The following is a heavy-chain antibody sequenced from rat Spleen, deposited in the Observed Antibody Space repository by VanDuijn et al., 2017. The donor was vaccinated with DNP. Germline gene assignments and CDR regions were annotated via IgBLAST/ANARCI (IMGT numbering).Heavy chain of an antibody. CDR2: ITYEGSDT. J-gene: IGHJ2*01. Sequence: EVQLVESGGGLVQPGRSLKLSCAASGFTFSNFDLAWVRQAPTKGLEWVASITYEGSDTYYGDSVKGRFTISRDNAESVLYLQMNSLRSEDTATYYCTRQLTYYGHRRLDYWGQGVMVTVSS. CDR1: GFTFSNFD. CDR3: TRQLTYYGHRRLDY. D-gene: IGHD1-6*01. V-gene: IGHV5-22*01.